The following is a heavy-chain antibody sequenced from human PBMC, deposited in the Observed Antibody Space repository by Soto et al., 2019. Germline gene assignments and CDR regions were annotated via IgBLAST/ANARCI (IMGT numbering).Heavy chain of an antibody. CDR2: MYHSGHT. CDR3: ANAQRSGYHHYNGFDV. CDR1: GGSISSSNG. Sequence: QVQLQASSPGLMKPSGTLSLTCAVSGGSISSSNGWSCVRQPPGKGLEGLGEMYHSGHTNYNPSLKGLVTISVDKSHSHVSLYLSAVSAADAAVSYWANAQRSGYHHYNGFDVWGQGTKVTVSS. V-gene: IGHV4-4*02. D-gene: IGHD3-22*01. J-gene: IGHJ6*02.